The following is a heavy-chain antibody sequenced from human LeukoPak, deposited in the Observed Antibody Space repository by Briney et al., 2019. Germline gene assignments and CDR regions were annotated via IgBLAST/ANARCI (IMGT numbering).Heavy chain of an antibody. CDR3: AKGIVAAAGVRPRGYFDY. J-gene: IGHJ4*02. D-gene: IGHD6-13*01. Sequence: QPGGSLRLSCAASGFTFSIYAMSWVRQAPGKGLEWVSAISGSGGRTYYADSVKGRFTISRDNSKNTLYLETNSLRAEDTAVYYCAKGIVAAAGVRPRGYFDYWGQGTLVTVSS. CDR1: GFTFSIYA. V-gene: IGHV3-23*01. CDR2: ISGSGGRT.